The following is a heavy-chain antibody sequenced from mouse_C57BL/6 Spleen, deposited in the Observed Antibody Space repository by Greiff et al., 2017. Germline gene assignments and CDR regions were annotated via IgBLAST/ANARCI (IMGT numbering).Heavy chain of an antibody. Sequence: EVQLQESGTVLARPGASVKMSCKTSGYTFTSYWMHWVKQRPGQGLEWIGAIYPGNSDTSYNQKFKGKAKLTAVTSASTAYMELSSLTSGDSAVYYGTSASTVASDWYFDVWGTGTTVTVSS. V-gene: IGHV1-5*01. D-gene: IGHD1-1*01. CDR2: IYPGNSDT. J-gene: IGHJ1*03. CDR1: GYTFTSYW. CDR3: TSASTVASDWYFDV.